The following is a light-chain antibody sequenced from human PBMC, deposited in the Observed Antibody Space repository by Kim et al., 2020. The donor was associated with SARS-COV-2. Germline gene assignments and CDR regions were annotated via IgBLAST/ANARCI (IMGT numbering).Light chain of an antibody. V-gene: IGLV1-51*01. CDR3: GTWDNSLSAGV. J-gene: IGLJ3*02. CDR2: DNN. CDR1: TSNIGNNY. Sequence: GQKVTISCSGVTSNIGNNYVSWYQHLPGTAPKLLIYDNNKRPSGIPDRFSGSKSGTSATLGITGLQTGDEADYYCGTWDNSLSAGVFGGGTKLTVL.